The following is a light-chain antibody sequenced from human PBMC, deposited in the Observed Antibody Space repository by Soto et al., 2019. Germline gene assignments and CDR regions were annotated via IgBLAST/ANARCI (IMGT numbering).Light chain of an antibody. CDR1: QSVGSN. J-gene: IGKJ1*01. Sequence: EIVLTLSPATLSLSPGERATLSCRASQSVGSNLAWYQQKPGQAPRLLIYGASTRATGIPDRFSGSGSGTEFTLTVSRLQSEDFAVYYCQQYNNWPRTFGQGTKVDIK. CDR3: QQYNNWPRT. V-gene: IGKV3-15*01. CDR2: GAS.